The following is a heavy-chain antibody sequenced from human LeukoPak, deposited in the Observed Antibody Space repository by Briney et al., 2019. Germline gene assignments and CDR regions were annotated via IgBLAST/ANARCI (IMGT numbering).Heavy chain of an antibody. D-gene: IGHD3-10*01. CDR1: GFTFGDYA. J-gene: IGHJ4*02. CDR2: IRSKTYGGTT. Sequence: GGSLRLSCAASGFTFGDYAMSWVRQAPGKGLQRVGFIRSKTYGGTTEYAASVKGRFTISRDDSKGIAYLQMNSLKTEDTAVYYCGSGSYSTDWGQGTLVTVSS. V-gene: IGHV3-49*04. CDR3: GSGSYSTD.